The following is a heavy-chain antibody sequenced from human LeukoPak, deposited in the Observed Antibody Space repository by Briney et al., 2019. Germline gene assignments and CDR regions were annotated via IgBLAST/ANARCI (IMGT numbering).Heavy chain of an antibody. D-gene: IGHD6-13*01. V-gene: IGHV3-9*01. CDR3: AKDIRSIAAASFDY. J-gene: IGHJ4*02. CDR2: ISWNSGSI. CDR1: GFTFDDYA. Sequence: SLRLSCAASGFTFDDYAMHWVRQAPGKGLEWVSGISWNSGSIGYAYAVKGRFTISRDKAKNSLYMQMNSLRAEDTSLYYCAKDIRSIAAASFDYWGQGTLVTVSS.